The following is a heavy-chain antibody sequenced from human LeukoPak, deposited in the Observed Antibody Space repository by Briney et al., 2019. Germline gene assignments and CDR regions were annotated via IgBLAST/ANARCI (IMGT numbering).Heavy chain of an antibody. CDR2: ISSSSSYI. CDR3: ARDGDSSGYYWRADYYYGMDV. J-gene: IGHJ6*02. D-gene: IGHD3-22*01. CDR1: GFTFSSYR. V-gene: IGHV3-21*01. Sequence: GGSLRLSCAASGFTFSSYRMNWVRQAPGKGLEWVSSISSSSSYIYYADSVKGRFTISRDNAKNSLYLQMNSLRAEDTAVYYCARDGDSSGYYWRADYYYGMDVWGQGTTVTVSS.